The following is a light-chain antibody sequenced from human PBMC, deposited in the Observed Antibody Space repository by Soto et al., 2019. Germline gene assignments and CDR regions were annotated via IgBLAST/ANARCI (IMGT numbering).Light chain of an antibody. CDR2: AAY. CDR3: LPHYTYPRT. V-gene: IGKV1-17*01. CDR1: QGIRND. Sequence: DIQMTQSPSSLSASVGDRVTITCRASQGIRNDLGWYQQKPGQAPKRLIYAAYTLQRGVPSRFSGSGFGTAFTLAISSLQPEDFATYYCLPHYTYPRTFGQGTKVEI. J-gene: IGKJ2*01.